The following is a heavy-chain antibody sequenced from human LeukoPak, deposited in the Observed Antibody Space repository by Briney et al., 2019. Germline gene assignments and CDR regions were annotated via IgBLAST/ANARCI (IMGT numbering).Heavy chain of an antibody. CDR1: PFIFSGHW. Sequence: GRSLRLSCEASPFIFSGHWLNWVRQTPGKGLEWVASIKEDGSERQYVDSVKGRFSISRDNTKGSLFLQLNSLRAEDTAVYYCAKDRLPDGVWPLDYWGQGTLVTVSS. CDR2: IKEDGSER. CDR3: AKDRLPDGVWPLDY. V-gene: IGHV3-7*03. J-gene: IGHJ4*02. D-gene: IGHD2-8*02.